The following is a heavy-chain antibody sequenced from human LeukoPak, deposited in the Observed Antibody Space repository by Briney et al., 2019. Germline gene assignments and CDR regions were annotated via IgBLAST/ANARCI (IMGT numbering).Heavy chain of an antibody. V-gene: IGHV1-18*01. CDR2: ISSYDGNT. CDR3: ARDKVIASAGTPNWFDP. D-gene: IGHD6-13*01. Sequence: ASVKVSCKAFGYTFNRFGISWVRQAPGQGLEWVGWISSYDGNTEYAQMVQGRVTMTTDTSTSTAYMELRGLISDDTAVYYCARDKVIASAGTPNWFDPWGQGTLVIVSS. CDR1: GYTFNRFG. J-gene: IGHJ5*02.